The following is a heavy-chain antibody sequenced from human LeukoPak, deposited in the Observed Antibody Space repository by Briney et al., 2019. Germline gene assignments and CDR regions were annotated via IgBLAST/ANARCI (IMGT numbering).Heavy chain of an antibody. Sequence: PGGSLRLSCAVSGLTFSRYAMNWVRQAPGKGLEWVSAISESGSGTYYADSVKGRFTISRDNSKDTLSLQMNSLRAEDTAVYYCAKDIAQGYTFGSIEQDYWGQGTLVTVSS. CDR2: ISESGSGT. CDR1: GLTFSRYA. V-gene: IGHV3-23*01. J-gene: IGHJ4*02. D-gene: IGHD5-18*01. CDR3: AKDIAQGYTFGSIEQDY.